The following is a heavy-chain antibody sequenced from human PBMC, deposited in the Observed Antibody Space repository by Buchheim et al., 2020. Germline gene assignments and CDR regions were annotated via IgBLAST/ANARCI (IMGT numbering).Heavy chain of an antibody. CDR3: SRDVLNGYSYGSNWFDP. CDR2: IYHSGST. D-gene: IGHD5-18*01. CDR1: GGSISSXNW. Sequence: QVQLQESGPGLVKPSGTLSLTCAVSGGSISSXNWWSWVRQPPGKGLEWIGEIYHSGSTHYNPSLKSHVXISVDKSKTQCSLKLISVTAADTAVYYCSRDVLNGYSYGSNWFDPWGQGTL. V-gene: IGHV4-4*02. J-gene: IGHJ5*02.